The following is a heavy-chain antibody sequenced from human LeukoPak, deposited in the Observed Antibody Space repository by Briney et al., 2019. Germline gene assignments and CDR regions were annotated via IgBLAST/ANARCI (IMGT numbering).Heavy chain of an antibody. CDR2: IYHSGST. Sequence: PSQTLSLTFTVSGGSISSGGYYWSWIRQPPGKGLEWIGYIYHSGSTYYNPSLKSRVTISVDRSKNQFSLKLSSVTAADTAVYYCARDNIVGATDYWGQGTLVTVSS. CDR1: GGSISSGGYY. V-gene: IGHV4-30-2*01. D-gene: IGHD1-26*01. J-gene: IGHJ4*02. CDR3: ARDNIVGATDY.